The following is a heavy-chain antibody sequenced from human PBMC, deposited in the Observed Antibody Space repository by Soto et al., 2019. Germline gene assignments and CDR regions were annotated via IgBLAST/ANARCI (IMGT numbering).Heavy chain of an antibody. J-gene: IGHJ6*02. CDR1: GYIFYSHS. V-gene: IGHV1-18*01. Sequence: QAQLVQSGAEVKKPGASVKVSCKASGYIFYSHSISWVRQAPGQGLEWMGRISADNSNTKYAQKFRGRVTMTTDTSTSTVYMELRNLRSDDTAVYYCARCIQQDYYYGMDVWGQGTTVTVSS. CDR3: ARCIQQDYYYGMDV. D-gene: IGHD5-18*01. CDR2: ISADNSNT.